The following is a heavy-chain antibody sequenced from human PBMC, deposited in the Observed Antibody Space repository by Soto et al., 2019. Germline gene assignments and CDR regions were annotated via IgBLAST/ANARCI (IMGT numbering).Heavy chain of an antibody. V-gene: IGHV3-30*03. CDR3: ARSGYSSDDYMDV. J-gene: IGHJ6*03. Sequence: QVQLVESGGGVVQPGRSLRLSCAASGFTFSSYGMHWVRQAPGKGLEWVAVISYDGSNKYYADSVKGRFTISRDNSKNTLYLQMNSLRAEDTAVYYCARSGYSSDDYMDVWGKGTTVTVSS. D-gene: IGHD6-25*01. CDR1: GFTFSSYG. CDR2: ISYDGSNK.